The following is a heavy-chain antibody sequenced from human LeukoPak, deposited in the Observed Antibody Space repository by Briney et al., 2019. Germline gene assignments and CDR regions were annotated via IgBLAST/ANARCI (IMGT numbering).Heavy chain of an antibody. D-gene: IGHD2-8*01. CDR3: AKDRCSNGIGCYYYYMDV. V-gene: IGHV3-30*09. CDR1: GFTFSSYA. J-gene: IGHJ6*03. Sequence: GRSLRLSCAASGFTFSSYAIHWVRQAPGKGLEWVAAISYDGNNKYYADSVKGRFGISRDSSKNILYLQLNSLRAEDTAVYYCAKDRCSNGIGCYYYYMDVWGKGTTVTISS. CDR2: ISYDGNNK.